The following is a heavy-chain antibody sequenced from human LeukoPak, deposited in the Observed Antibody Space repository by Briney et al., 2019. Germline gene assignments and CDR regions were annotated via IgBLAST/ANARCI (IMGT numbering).Heavy chain of an antibody. CDR2: IYTSGST. J-gene: IGHJ4*02. D-gene: IGHD1-26*01. V-gene: IGHV4-4*07. CDR3: ARDGDKSEPYFDY. CDR1: GGSFSGYY. Sequence: SETLSLTCAVYGGSFSGYYWSWIRQPAGKGLEWIGRIYTSGSTNYNPSLKSRVTMSVDTSKNQFSLKLSSVTAADTAVYYCARDGDKSEPYFDYWGQGTLVTVSS.